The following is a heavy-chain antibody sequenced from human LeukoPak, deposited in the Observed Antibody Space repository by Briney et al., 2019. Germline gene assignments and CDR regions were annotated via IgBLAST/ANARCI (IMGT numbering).Heavy chain of an antibody. CDR1: GFTLRSYT. CDR2: IGISSNKI. CDR3: ARGSEWDLLGSCDR. D-gene: IGHD1-26*01. V-gene: IGHV3-21*01. J-gene: IGHJ5*02. Sequence: GGSLRLSCAASGFTLRSYTMNWVRQAPGKGLEWVSSIGISSNKIYYADSVKGRFIISRDNAKNSVYLQMNSLRAEDTAVYYCARGSEWDLLGSCDRWGQGTLVTVSS.